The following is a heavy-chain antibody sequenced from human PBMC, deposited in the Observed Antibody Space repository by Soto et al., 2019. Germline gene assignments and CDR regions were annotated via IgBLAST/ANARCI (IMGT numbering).Heavy chain of an antibody. D-gene: IGHD1-26*01. CDR3: TRAPVSGSYCFDF. Sequence: LSLTCTVSGGSVSSGNYYWSWIRQPPGKGLEWIGYIFHSGTTNYNPSLKSRVTISLDTSMNQFSLKLSSVTPADTAVYYCTRAPVSGSYCFDFWGQGTPVTVSS. CDR2: IFHSGTT. V-gene: IGHV4-61*01. CDR1: GGSVSSGNYY. J-gene: IGHJ4*02.